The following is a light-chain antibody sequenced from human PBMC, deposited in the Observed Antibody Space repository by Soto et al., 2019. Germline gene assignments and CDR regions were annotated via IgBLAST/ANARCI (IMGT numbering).Light chain of an antibody. Sequence: EIVLTQSPATLSLSPGERATLSCRASQSVSSYLAWYQQKPGQAPRLLIYDASNRATGIPARFSGSGSGTDFTLTISSLEPEDFATYYCQQYSFQSWTFGQGTQVE. J-gene: IGKJ1*01. CDR2: DAS. CDR3: QQYSFQSWT. CDR1: QSVSSY. V-gene: IGKV3-11*01.